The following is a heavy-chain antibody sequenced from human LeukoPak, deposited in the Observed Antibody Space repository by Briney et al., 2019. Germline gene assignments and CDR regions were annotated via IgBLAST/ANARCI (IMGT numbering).Heavy chain of an antibody. CDR1: GFAFSSYA. CDR3: AKYLGVPPARAMDV. CDR2: IGFDGGGI. Sequence: PGESLRLSCAASGFAFSSYAINWVRRAPGKGLEWVSTIGFDGGGIHYADSVKGRFTISRDNSKHTLYLQMNSLRAEDTATYYCAKYLGVPPARAMDVWGQGTAVTVSS. J-gene: IGHJ6*02. V-gene: IGHV3-23*01. D-gene: IGHD2-2*01.